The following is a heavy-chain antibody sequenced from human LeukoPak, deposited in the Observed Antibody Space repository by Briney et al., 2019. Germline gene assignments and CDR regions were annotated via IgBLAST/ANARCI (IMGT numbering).Heavy chain of an antibody. Sequence: GASVKVSCKASGYTFTSYAMNWVRQAPGQGLEWMGWINTNTGNPTYAQGFTGRFAFSLDTSVSTAYLQISSLKAEDTAVYYCARGSTFHGLYNWFDPWGQGTLVTVSS. J-gene: IGHJ5*02. CDR1: GYTFTSYA. CDR3: ARGSTFHGLYNWFDP. CDR2: INTNTGNP. V-gene: IGHV7-4-1*02. D-gene: IGHD2-15*01.